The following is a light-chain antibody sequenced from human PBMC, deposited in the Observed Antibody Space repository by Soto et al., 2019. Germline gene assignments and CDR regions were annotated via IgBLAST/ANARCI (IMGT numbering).Light chain of an antibody. V-gene: IGKV3-20*01. Sequence: EIVLTQSPGTLSLSPGERATLSCRASQSVSSTYLGWYQQKPGQAPRLLIYGASSRATGIADRFSGSGSGTDFTLTIRRLEPEDFAVYYCQQYGSSSYTFGQGTKLEIK. CDR3: QQYGSSSYT. CDR2: GAS. J-gene: IGKJ2*01. CDR1: QSVSSTY.